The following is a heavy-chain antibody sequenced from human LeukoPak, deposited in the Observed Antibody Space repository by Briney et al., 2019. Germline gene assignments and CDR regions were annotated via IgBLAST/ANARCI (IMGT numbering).Heavy chain of an antibody. Sequence: ASVKVSCKASGYTFTSYYMHWVRQAPGQGLEWMGGFDPEDGETNYAQKLQGRVTMTEDKSTDTAYMELSSLRSEDTAVYYCANYLGYEWELSKGAYFDYWGQGTLVTVSS. CDR1: GYTFTSYY. D-gene: IGHD1-26*01. CDR2: FDPEDGET. J-gene: IGHJ4*02. V-gene: IGHV1-24*01. CDR3: ANYLGYEWELSKGAYFDY.